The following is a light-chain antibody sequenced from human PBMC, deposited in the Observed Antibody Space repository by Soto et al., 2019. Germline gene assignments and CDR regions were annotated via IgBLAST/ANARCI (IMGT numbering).Light chain of an antibody. CDR2: DVS. Sequence: SVLTQPASVSGSPGHSITISCTGTSSDVGAYEYVSWYQQHPGKAPKLLIYDVSNRPSGVSTRFSGSKSGNTASLTISGLQAEDEGDYYCTSYTTRRLYVFGSGTKVTVL. V-gene: IGLV2-14*03. J-gene: IGLJ1*01. CDR1: SSDVGAYEY. CDR3: TSYTTRRLYV.